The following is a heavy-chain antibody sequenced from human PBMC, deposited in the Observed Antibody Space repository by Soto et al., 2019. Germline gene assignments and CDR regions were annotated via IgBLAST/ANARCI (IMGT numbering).Heavy chain of an antibody. J-gene: IGHJ4*02. CDR3: AKCKSYYDILTGYYLPY. V-gene: IGHV3-23*01. Sequence: GGSLRLSCAASGFTFSSYGMHWVRQAPGKGLEWVSAISGSGGSTYYADSVKGRFTISRDNSKNTLYLQMNSLRAEDTAVYYCAKCKSYYDILTGYYLPYWGQGTLVTVSS. D-gene: IGHD3-9*01. CDR1: GFTFSSYG. CDR2: ISGSGGST.